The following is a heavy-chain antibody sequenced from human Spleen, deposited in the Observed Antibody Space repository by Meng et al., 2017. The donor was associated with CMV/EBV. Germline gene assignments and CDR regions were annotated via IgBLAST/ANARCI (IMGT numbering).Heavy chain of an antibody. Sequence: ASVKVSCKASGYTFIDYYIYWVRQAPGQGLEWMGWINPNSGDTKYAQKFQGRVTMTRDTSINTAYMELSSLRSDDSAVYYCAIELFLEWSEPPRDAFDIWGQGTMVTVSS. CDR1: GYTFIDYY. J-gene: IGHJ3*02. D-gene: IGHD3-3*01. CDR2: INPNSGDT. CDR3: AIELFLEWSEPPRDAFDI. V-gene: IGHV1-2*02.